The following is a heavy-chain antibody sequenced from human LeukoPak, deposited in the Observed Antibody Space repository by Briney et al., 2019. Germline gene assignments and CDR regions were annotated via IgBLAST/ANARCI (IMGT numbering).Heavy chain of an antibody. CDR1: GFTFSSYS. D-gene: IGHD6-13*01. CDR3: ARGSSMKQQLVRAFDI. Sequence: GGSLRLSCAASGFTFSSYSMNWVRQAPGKGLEWVSSISSSSSYIYYADSVKGRFTISRDNAKNSLYLQMNSLRAEDTAVYYCARGSSMKQQLVRAFDIWGQGTMVTVSS. J-gene: IGHJ3*02. V-gene: IGHV3-21*01. CDR2: ISSSSSYI.